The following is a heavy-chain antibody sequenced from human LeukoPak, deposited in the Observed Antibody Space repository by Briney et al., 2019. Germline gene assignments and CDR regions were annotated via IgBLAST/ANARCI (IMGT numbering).Heavy chain of an antibody. D-gene: IGHD2-21*01. CDR2: IIPIFGTA. J-gene: IGHJ6*02. CDR1: GGTFSSYA. V-gene: IGHV1-69*13. Sequence: SVKVSCKASGGTFSSYAISWVRQAPGQGLEWMGGIIPIFGTANYAQKFQGRVTITADESTSTAYMGLSSLRSEDTAVYYCARAFPHRTSDYYYGMDVWGQGTTVTVSS. CDR3: ARAFPHRTSDYYYGMDV.